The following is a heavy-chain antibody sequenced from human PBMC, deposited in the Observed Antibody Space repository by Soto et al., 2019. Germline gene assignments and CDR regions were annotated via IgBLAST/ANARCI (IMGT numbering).Heavy chain of an antibody. D-gene: IGHD2-21*02. CDR2: IYYSGST. CDR3: ARQRTSVVTQAYFDV. CDR1: GDSISSRSYY. V-gene: IGHV4-39*01. Sequence: SETLSLTCTVTGDSISSRSYYWSWIRQPPGKGLEWIGSIYYSGSTYNNPSLRSRVSMSIDTSKDQFSLKPKSVTAADTALYFCARQRTSVVTQAYFDVWGPGXLVTVSS. J-gene: IGHJ4*02.